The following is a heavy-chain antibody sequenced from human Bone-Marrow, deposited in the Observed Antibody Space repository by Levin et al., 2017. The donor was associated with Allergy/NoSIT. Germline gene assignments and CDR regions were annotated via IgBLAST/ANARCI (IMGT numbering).Heavy chain of an antibody. CDR1: GFTFSSYA. J-gene: IGHJ6*02. CDR2: ISYDGSNK. V-gene: IGHV3-30-3*01. Sequence: GESLKISCAASGFTFSSYAMHWVRQAPGKGLEWVAVISYDGSNKYYADSVKGRFTISRDNSKNTLYLQMNSLRAEDTAVYYCARSGSNEYDILTGYYYDYYYYYGMDVWGQGTTVTVSS. CDR3: ARSGSNEYDILTGYYYDYYYYYGMDV. D-gene: IGHD3-9*01.